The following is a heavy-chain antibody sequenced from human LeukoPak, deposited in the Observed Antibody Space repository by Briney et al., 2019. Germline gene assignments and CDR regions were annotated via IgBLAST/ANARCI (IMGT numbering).Heavy chain of an antibody. J-gene: IGHJ3*02. V-gene: IGHV4-30-4*01. D-gene: IGHD2-15*01. CDR1: GASIRSGDYY. CDR3: ARDCSGGSCYGAFDI. Sequence: SETLSLTCTVSGASIRSGDYYWSWLRQPPGKGLEWIGYIYDSGSTYYNPSLKSRITISVDTSENRFSLKLSSVTATDTAVYYCARDCSGGSCYGAFDIWGQGTMVTVSS. CDR2: IYDSGST.